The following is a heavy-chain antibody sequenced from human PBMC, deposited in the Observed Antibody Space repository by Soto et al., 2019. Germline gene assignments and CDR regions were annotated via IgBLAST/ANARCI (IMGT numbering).Heavy chain of an antibody. CDR2: IYHSGST. V-gene: IGHV4-30-4*01. D-gene: IGHD6-6*01. Sequence: SETLSLTCTVSGGSISSGDYYWSWIRQPPGKGLEWIGYIYHSGSTYYNPSLKSRVTISVNTSKNQFALKLSSVTAADTAVYYCARERPDGARLDPWGQGTLVTVSS. J-gene: IGHJ5*02. CDR1: GGSISSGDYY. CDR3: ARERPDGARLDP.